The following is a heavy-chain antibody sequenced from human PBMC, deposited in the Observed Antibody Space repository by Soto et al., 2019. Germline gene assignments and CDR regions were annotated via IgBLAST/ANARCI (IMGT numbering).Heavy chain of an antibody. D-gene: IGHD2-2*01. J-gene: IGHJ6*02. CDR2: ISGSGGST. CDR1: GFPFSSYA. Sequence: EVQLLESGGGLEQPGGSLSLSCAASGFPFSSYALSWVRQAPGKGLEWVSAISGSGGSTVYADSVKGRFTISRDNSKNTLYLQMNSLRAEDTAVYYCANPYCSSTSCYHYYYAMDVWGQGTTVTVSS. CDR3: ANPYCSSTSCYHYYYAMDV. V-gene: IGHV3-23*01.